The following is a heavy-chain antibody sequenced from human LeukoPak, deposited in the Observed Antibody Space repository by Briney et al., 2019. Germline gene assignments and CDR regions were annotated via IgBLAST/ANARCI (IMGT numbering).Heavy chain of an antibody. CDR1: GYTFSGYY. CDR3: ERGASLYSRGWYLDY. Sequence: GASVKLSCTASGYTFSGYYMHWVRQAPGQGLEWIGRINPNSGGTNYAQTVQGRVTITRDTAISTAYMELNRLRSDDTAVYYCERGASLYSRGWYLDYWGKGTRVTVS. CDR2: INPNSGGT. V-gene: IGHV1-2*06. D-gene: IGHD6-19*01. J-gene: IGHJ4*02.